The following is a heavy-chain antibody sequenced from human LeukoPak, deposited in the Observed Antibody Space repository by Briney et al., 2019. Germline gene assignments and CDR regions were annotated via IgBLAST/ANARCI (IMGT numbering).Heavy chain of an antibody. CDR1: GVTFSSYE. J-gene: IGHJ6*04. CDR2: ISSSGSTI. D-gene: IGHD3-10*02. Sequence: GGSLRFSGAASGVTFSSYEMNWVRQAPGKGLEWVSYISSSGSTIYYADSVKGRFTISRDNAKNSLYLQMNSLRAEDTAVYYCAELGITMIGGVWGKGTTVTISS. V-gene: IGHV3-48*03. CDR3: AELGITMIGGV.